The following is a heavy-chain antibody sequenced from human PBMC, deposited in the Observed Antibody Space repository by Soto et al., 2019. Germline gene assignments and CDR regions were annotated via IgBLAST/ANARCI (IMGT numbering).Heavy chain of an antibody. Sequence: SETLSLTCTVSGGSISSYYWSWIRQPPGKGLEWIGYIYYSGSTNYNPSLKSRVTISVDTSKNQFSLKLSSVTAADTAVYYCARLYYDFWSGYPLSSYYYYYMDGWGKGTTVTVSS. J-gene: IGHJ6*03. CDR2: IYYSGST. V-gene: IGHV4-59*01. CDR1: GGSISSYY. D-gene: IGHD3-3*01. CDR3: ARLYYDFWSGYPLSSYYYYYMDG.